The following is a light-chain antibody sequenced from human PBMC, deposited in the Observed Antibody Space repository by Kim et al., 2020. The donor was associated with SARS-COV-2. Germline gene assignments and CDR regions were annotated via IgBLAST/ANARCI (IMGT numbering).Light chain of an antibody. J-gene: IGLJ3*02. CDR1: SSDVGGYNY. Sequence: QSALTQPPSASGSPGQSLTISCTGTSSDVGGYNYVSWYQRHPGKAPKLMIYEVNKRPSGVPDRFSGSKSGNTASLTVSGLQAEDEAEYYCSSFEGGNTLRVFGGGTQLTVL. V-gene: IGLV2-8*01. CDR2: EVN. CDR3: SSFEGGNTLRV.